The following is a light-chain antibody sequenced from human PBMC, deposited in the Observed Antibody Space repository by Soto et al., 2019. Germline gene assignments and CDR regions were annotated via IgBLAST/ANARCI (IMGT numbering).Light chain of an antibody. J-gene: IGKJ1*01. V-gene: IGKV3D-20*02. CDR2: GAS. CDR3: QQRSRT. Sequence: VMTQSPDTLSASPGERVSLFCRASQSVSSSYLAWYQQKPGQAPRLLIYGASSRATGIPARFSGSGSGTDFTLTISSLEPEDFAVYYCQQRSRTFGQGTKVDIK. CDR1: QSVSSSY.